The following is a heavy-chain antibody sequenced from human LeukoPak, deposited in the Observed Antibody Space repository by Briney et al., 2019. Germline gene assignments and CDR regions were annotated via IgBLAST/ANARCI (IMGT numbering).Heavy chain of an antibody. V-gene: IGHV4-4*02. CDR2: IYHSGST. Sequence: NPSETLSLTCAVSGGSISSSNWWSWVRQPPGKGLEWIGEIYHSGSTNYNPSLKSRVTISVDKSKNQFSLKLSSVTAADTAVYYCARGVSRFRYCSSTSCYPNWFDPWGQGTLVTVSS. D-gene: IGHD2-2*01. J-gene: IGHJ5*02. CDR1: GGSISSSNW. CDR3: ARGVSRFRYCSSTSCYPNWFDP.